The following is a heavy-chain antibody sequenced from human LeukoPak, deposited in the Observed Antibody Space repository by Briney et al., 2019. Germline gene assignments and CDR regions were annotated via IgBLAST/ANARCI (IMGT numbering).Heavy chain of an antibody. CDR1: GFTFSNYR. J-gene: IGHJ4*02. V-gene: IGHV3-48*04. CDR3: ARDKLGAMVPLFDY. CDR2: ISSGSSTI. Sequence: GGSLRLSCAASGFTFSNYRMNWVRQAPGKGLEWVSYISSGSSTISYADSVKGRFTISRDDAKNSLYLQMNSLRAEDTAVYYCARDKLGAMVPLFDYWGQGTLVTVSS. D-gene: IGHD5-18*01.